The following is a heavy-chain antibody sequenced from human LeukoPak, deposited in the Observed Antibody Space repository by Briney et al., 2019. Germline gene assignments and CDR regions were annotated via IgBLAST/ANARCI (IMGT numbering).Heavy chain of an antibody. D-gene: IGHD2-2*01. CDR1: GYTFTSYG. Sequence: ASVKVSCKASGYTFTSYGISWVRQAPGQGLEWMGWISAYNGNTNYAQKLQGRVTMTTDTSTSTAYMELRSLRSDDTAVYYCARVSRSVVVPAAIPRYYFDYWGQGTLVTVSS. CDR3: ARVSRSVVVPAAIPRYYFDY. V-gene: IGHV1-18*01. J-gene: IGHJ4*02. CDR2: ISAYNGNT.